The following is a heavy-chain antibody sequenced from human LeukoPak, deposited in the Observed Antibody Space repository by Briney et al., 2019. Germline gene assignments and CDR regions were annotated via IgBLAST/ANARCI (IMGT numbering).Heavy chain of an antibody. Sequence: WASVKVSCTASGYTFTSYGISWVRQAPGQGLEWMGWISAYNGNTNYAQKLQGRVTMTTDTSTSTAYMELRSLRSDDTAVYYCARDIELARDAFDIWGQGTMVTVSP. J-gene: IGHJ3*02. CDR2: ISAYNGNT. D-gene: IGHD5-24*01. CDR1: GYTFTSYG. CDR3: ARDIELARDAFDI. V-gene: IGHV1-18*01.